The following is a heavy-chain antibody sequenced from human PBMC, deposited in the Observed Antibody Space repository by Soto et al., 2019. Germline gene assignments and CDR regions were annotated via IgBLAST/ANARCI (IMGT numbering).Heavy chain of an antibody. CDR1: GYTFTSYG. D-gene: IGHD3-10*01. J-gene: IGHJ6*02. V-gene: IGHV1-18*01. CDR2: ISAYNGNT. Sequence: ASVEVSCKASGYTFTSYGISWVRQAPGQGLEWMGWISAYNGNTNYAQKLQGRVTMTTDTSTSTAYMELRSLRSDDTAVYYCARLLWFGSGPYGMDVWGQGTTVTVSS. CDR3: ARLLWFGSGPYGMDV.